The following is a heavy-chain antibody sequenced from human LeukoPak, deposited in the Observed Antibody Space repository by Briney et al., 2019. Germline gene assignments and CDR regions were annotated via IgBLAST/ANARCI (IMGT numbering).Heavy chain of an antibody. CDR2: ISAYNGNT. CDR3: ARHQASGSSSQNPEYFQH. J-gene: IGHJ1*01. V-gene: IGHV1-18*01. D-gene: IGHD6-6*01. CDR1: GYTFTSYG. Sequence: RASVKVSCKASGYTFTSYGISWVRQAPGQGLEWMGWISAYNGNTNYAQKLQGRVTMTTDTSTSTAYMELRSLRSDDTAVYYCARHQASGSSSQNPEYFQHWGQGTLVTVSS.